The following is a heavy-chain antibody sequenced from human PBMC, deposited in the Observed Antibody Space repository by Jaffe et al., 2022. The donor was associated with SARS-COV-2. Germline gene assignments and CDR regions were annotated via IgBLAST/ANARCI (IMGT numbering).Heavy chain of an antibody. CDR3: ARHLSVEAGYEFNWFDP. CDR1: GGSISSSSYY. D-gene: IGHD5-12*01. CDR2: IYYSGST. Sequence: QLQLQESGPGLVKPSETLSLTCTVSGGSISSSSYYWGWIRQPPGKGLEWIGSIYYSGSTYYNPSLKSRVTISVDTSKNQFSLKLSSVTAADTAVYYCARHLSVEAGYEFNWFDPWGQGTLVTVSS. V-gene: IGHV4-39*01. J-gene: IGHJ5*02.